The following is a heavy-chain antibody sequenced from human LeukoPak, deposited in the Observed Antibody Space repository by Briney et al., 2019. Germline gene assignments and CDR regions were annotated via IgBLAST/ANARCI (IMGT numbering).Heavy chain of an antibody. Sequence: PGGSLRLSCAASGFTFIDYDMHWVRQVIGKGLEWVSAIGIRGDTHYSGSVKGRFTISRENAESSLYPQMNSLRAEDTAVHYCARGGIQVSGIDEFDYWGQGTLVTVSS. CDR3: ARGGIQVSGIDEFDY. CDR2: IGIRGDT. CDR1: GFTFIDYD. D-gene: IGHD6-19*01. V-gene: IGHV3-13*01. J-gene: IGHJ4*02.